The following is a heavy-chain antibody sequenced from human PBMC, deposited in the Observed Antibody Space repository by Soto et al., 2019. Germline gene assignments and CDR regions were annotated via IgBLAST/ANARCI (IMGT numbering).Heavy chain of an antibody. J-gene: IGHJ4*02. CDR1: GGSISSGDYY. CDR2: IYYSGST. CDR3: AATPMVRGVIPPFDY. D-gene: IGHD3-10*01. V-gene: IGHV4-30-4*01. Sequence: SETLSLTCTVSGGSISSGDYYWSWIRQPPGKGLEWIGYIYYSGSTYYNPSLKSRVTISVDTSKNQFSLKLSSVTAADTAVYYCAATPMVRGVIPPFDYWGQGTLVTVSS.